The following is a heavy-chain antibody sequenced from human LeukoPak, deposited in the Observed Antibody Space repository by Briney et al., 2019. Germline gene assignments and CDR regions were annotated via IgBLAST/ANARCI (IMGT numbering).Heavy chain of an antibody. CDR2: IIPIFGTA. J-gene: IGHJ4*02. CDR3: AREGWDVWGSYRSNYFDY. CDR1: GGTFSSYA. D-gene: IGHD3-16*02. V-gene: IGHV1-69*13. Sequence: SVKVSCKASGGTFSSYAISWVRQAPGQGLEWMGGIIPIFGTANYAQKFQGRVTITADESTSTAYMELSSLRSEDTAVYYCAREGWDVWGSYRSNYFDYWGQGTLVTVSS.